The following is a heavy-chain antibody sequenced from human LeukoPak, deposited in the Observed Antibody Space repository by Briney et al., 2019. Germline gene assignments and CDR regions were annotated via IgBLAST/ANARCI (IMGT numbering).Heavy chain of an antibody. D-gene: IGHD3-10*01. Sequence: PSETLSLTCTVSGGSISSYYWSWIRQPPGKGLEWIGYIYYSGSTNYSPSLKSRVTISVDTSKNQFSPKLSSVTAADTAVYYCARGAGDYYGSGADTFDIWGQGTMVTVSS. CDR3: ARGAGDYYGSGADTFDI. J-gene: IGHJ3*02. CDR2: IYYSGST. V-gene: IGHV4-59*01. CDR1: GGSISSYY.